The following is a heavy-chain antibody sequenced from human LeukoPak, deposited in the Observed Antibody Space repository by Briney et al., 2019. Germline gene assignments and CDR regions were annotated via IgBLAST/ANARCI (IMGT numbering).Heavy chain of an antibody. CDR1: GDSISSYY. V-gene: IGHV4-59*01. J-gene: IGHJ6*02. CDR3: AKGGSPTYYYYGMDV. Sequence: SETLSLTCTVSGDSISSYYWSWLRQPPGKGRGWVGYIYYSGSTNYNPSLKRRVTISVDTSKNQFSLKLSSVTAADTAVYYCAKGGSPTYYYYGMDVWGQGTTVTVSS. D-gene: IGHD2-15*01. CDR2: IYYSGST.